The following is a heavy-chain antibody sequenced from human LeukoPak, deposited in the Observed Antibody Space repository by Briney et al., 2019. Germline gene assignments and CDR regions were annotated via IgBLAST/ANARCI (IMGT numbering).Heavy chain of an antibody. J-gene: IGHJ6*02. CDR1: GFTFSSYG. Sequence: PGGSLRLSCAASGFTFSSYGMHWVRQAPGKGLEWVAVIWYDGSNKYYADSVKGRFTISRDNSKNTLYLQMNSLRAEDTAVYYCARALRYYYDSSGYSYYYYGMDVWGQGTTVTVSS. CDR3: ARALRYYYDSSGYSYYYYGMDV. CDR2: IWYDGSNK. D-gene: IGHD3-22*01. V-gene: IGHV3-33*08.